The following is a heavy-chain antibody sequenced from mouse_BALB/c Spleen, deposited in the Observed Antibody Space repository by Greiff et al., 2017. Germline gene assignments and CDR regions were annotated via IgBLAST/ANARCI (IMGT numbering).Heavy chain of an antibody. CDR3: ARKAPHYYAMDD. Sequence: EVQVVESGGGLVQPGGSRKLSCAASGFTFSSFGMHWVRQAPEKGLEWVAYISSGSSTIYYADTVKGRFTISRDNPKNTLFLQMTSLRSEDTAMYYCARKAPHYYAMDDWGQGTSVTVSS. CDR2: ISSGSSTI. D-gene: IGHD3-1*01. V-gene: IGHV5-17*02. CDR1: GFTFSSFG. J-gene: IGHJ4*01.